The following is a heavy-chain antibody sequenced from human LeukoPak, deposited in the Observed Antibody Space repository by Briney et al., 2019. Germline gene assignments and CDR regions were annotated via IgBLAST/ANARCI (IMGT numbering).Heavy chain of an antibody. CDR1: GITLSNYA. D-gene: IGHD6-19*01. CDR3: AKVRLREAVAGTLGNFDY. Sequence: PGGSLRLSCVVSGITLSNYAMSWVRQAPGKGLEWVSAISGSGGSTYYADSVKGRFTISGDNSKNTLYLQMNSLRAEDTAVYYCAKVRLREAVAGTLGNFDYWGQGTLVTVSS. J-gene: IGHJ4*02. CDR2: ISGSGGST. V-gene: IGHV3-23*01.